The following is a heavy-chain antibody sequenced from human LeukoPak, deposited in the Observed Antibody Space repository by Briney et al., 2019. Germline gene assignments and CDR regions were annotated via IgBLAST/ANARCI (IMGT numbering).Heavy chain of an antibody. D-gene: IGHD2-15*01. J-gene: IGHJ4*02. V-gene: IGHV3-15*01. CDR2: IKSKTDGGTT. CDR1: GLTLSNAW. CDR3: TAASEY. Sequence: GGSLRPSCAASGLTLSNAWMGWVRQAPGKGLGWVGRIKSKTDGGTTDYAAPVKGRFTISRDDSKNSLYLQMNSLKAEDTAVYYCTAASEYWGQGTLVTVSS.